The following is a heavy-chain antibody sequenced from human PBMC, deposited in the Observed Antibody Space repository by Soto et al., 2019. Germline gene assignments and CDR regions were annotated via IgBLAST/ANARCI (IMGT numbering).Heavy chain of an antibody. CDR1: GNTVNNDG. D-gene: IGHD3-22*01. CDR3: ATVSITMIVFDY. CDR2: INTYNGNT. Sequence: GNTVNNDGLSIIRKAPGQGLEWMGWINTYNGNTNHAQKFQGRVTMTEDTSTDTAYMELSSLRSEDTAVYYCATVSITMIVFDYWGQGTLVTVSS. V-gene: IGHV1-18*01. J-gene: IGHJ4*02.